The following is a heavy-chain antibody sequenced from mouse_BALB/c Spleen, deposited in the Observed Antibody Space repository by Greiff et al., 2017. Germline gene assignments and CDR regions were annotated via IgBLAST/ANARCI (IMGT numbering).Heavy chain of an antibody. J-gene: IGHJ4*01. V-gene: IGHV1-15*01. Sequence: QVQLQQSGAELVRPGASVTLSCKASGYTFTDYEMHWVKQTPVHGLEWIGAIDPETGGTAYNQKFKGKATLTADKSSSTAYMELRSLTSEDSAVYYCTRYGNSSYAMGYWGQGTSVTVSS. CDR3: TRYGNSSYAMGY. D-gene: IGHD2-1*01. CDR1: GYTFTDYE. CDR2: IDPETGGT.